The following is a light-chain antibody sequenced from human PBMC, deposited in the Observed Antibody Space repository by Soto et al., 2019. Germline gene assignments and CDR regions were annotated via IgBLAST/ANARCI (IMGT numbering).Light chain of an antibody. Sequence: EIVLTQSPATLSLSPGERATLSCRASQSVSNSLAWYQQNPGQAPRLLIYDASNRATGIPARFSGSGSGTDFTLTISSLEPEDYADYYCQQRSNWLETFGQGPKVEIK. CDR2: DAS. V-gene: IGKV3-11*01. J-gene: IGKJ1*01. CDR3: QQRSNWLET. CDR1: QSVSNS.